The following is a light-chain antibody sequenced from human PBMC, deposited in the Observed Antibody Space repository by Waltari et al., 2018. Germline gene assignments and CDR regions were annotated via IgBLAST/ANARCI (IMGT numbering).Light chain of an antibody. CDR1: QSVSSTT. Sequence: IVLTQSPGTLSLSPGEGATLSCRASQSVSSTTLAWYQQKPGQAPRLVIYDASSRATGIPDRFSGSGSGTDFTLTISRLEPEDFAVYYCHQYGRSPPWTFGQGTKLEIK. V-gene: IGKV3-20*01. CDR3: HQYGRSPPWT. CDR2: DAS. J-gene: IGKJ1*01.